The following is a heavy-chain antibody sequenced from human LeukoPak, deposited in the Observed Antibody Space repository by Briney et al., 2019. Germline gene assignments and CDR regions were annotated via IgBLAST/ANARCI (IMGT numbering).Heavy chain of an antibody. Sequence: GGSLRLSCAASGFTFSGYGMHWVRQAPGKGLEWVAVISYDGSNTYYADSVKGRITISRDNSKNTLYLQMNSLRAEDTAVYYCAKDSLYSSSWYGVNWLDPWGQGTLVTVSS. CDR1: GFTFSGYG. J-gene: IGHJ5*02. CDR2: ISYDGSNT. V-gene: IGHV3-30*18. CDR3: AKDSLYSSSWYGVNWLDP. D-gene: IGHD6-13*01.